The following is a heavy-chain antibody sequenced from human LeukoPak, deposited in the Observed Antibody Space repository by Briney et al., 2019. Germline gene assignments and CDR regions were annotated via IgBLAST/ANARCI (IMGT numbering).Heavy chain of an antibody. CDR3: AKRYYSSSRTSYYCDY. Sequence: GGSLRLSCAASGFTFITYAMSWVRQAPGKGLEWVSAIIDSGGSTFYADSVKGRFTISRDNSKNTLYLQMNSLRAEDTAVYYCAKRYYSSSRTSYYCDYWGQGTLVTVSS. J-gene: IGHJ4*02. CDR2: IIDSGGST. CDR1: GFTFITYA. D-gene: IGHD6-6*01. V-gene: IGHV3-23*01.